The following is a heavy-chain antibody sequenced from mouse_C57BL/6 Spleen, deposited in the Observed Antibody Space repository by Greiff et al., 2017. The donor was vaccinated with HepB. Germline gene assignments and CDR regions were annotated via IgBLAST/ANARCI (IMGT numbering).Heavy chain of an antibody. V-gene: IGHV1-15*01. D-gene: IGHD1-1*01. Sequence: QVQLQQSGAELVRPGASVTLSCKASGYTFTDYEMHWVKQTPVHGLEWIGAIDPETGGTAYNQKFKGKAILTADKSSSTPYMELSSLTSEDSAVYYCTRDALLYFDVWGTGTTVTVSS. CDR1: GYTFTDYE. J-gene: IGHJ1*03. CDR2: IDPETGGT. CDR3: TRDALLYFDV.